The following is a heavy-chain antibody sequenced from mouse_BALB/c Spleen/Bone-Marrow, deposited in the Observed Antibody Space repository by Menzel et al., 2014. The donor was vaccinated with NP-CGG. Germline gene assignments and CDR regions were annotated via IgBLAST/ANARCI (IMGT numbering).Heavy chain of an antibody. Sequence: EVKLVESGPDLVKPSQSLSLTCTVAGYSITSGYGWHWIRQFPGNKLEWMGYIHYSGSTNYNPSLQSRISITRDTSKNQFFLQLNSVTTEDTATYYCVRETTVVADFDYWGQGTTLTVSS. CDR3: VRETTVVADFDY. CDR2: IHYSGST. CDR1: GYSITSGYG. D-gene: IGHD1-1*01. V-gene: IGHV3-1*02. J-gene: IGHJ2*01.